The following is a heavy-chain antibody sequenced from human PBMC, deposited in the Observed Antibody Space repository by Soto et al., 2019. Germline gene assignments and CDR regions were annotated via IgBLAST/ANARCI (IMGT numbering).Heavy chain of an antibody. CDR3: ARAFYDILTGPAEIDY. J-gene: IGHJ4*02. Sequence: SGFTFSSYGMNWVRQGPGKGLEWLSYISSSGSTIYYADSVKGRFTISRDNAKNSLYLQMNSLRAEDTAVYYCARAFYDILTGPAEIDYWGQGTLVPVSS. CDR2: ISSSGSTI. V-gene: IGHV3-48*03. D-gene: IGHD3-9*01. CDR1: GFTFSSYG.